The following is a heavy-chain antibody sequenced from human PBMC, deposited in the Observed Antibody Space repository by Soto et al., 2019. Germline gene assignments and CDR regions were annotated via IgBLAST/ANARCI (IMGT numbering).Heavy chain of an antibody. J-gene: IGHJ6*02. Sequence: XPGKVSGNLSGHTFTISRIRWQYQPHVQRLAWMGMINPRDGSTTYAQTVRGRLIVPRDTSTTMVYMELSSLIFDDTAVYFCARALTHDFWADPYHFFGIDIWGQVSTVTVAS. CDR3: ARALTHDFWADPYHFFGIDI. V-gene: IGHV1-46*01. D-gene: IGHD3-3*01. CDR1: GHTFTISR. CDR2: INPRDGST.